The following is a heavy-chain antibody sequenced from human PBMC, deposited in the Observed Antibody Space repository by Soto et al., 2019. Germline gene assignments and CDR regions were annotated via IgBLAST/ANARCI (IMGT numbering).Heavy chain of an antibody. CDR1: GYTFSSYA. D-gene: IGHD7-27*01. CDR2: INAGYGNT. Sequence: ASVKVSCKASGYTFSSYAVHWVRQAPGQRLEWTGWINAGYGNTKSSQKFQDRVTISRDTSASTAYMELTSLRSEDTAVYYCARDTGDGTFDFWGQGTLVTVSS. J-gene: IGHJ4*02. V-gene: IGHV1-3*01. CDR3: ARDTGDGTFDF.